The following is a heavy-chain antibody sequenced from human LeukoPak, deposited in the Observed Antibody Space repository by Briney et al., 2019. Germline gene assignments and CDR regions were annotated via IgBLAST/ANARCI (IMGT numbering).Heavy chain of an antibody. J-gene: IGHJ6*03. CDR2: IKQDGSEK. Sequence: GGSLRLSCAASGFTFSDYYMSWVRQAPGKGLEWVANIKQDGSEKYYVDSVKGRFTISRDNAKNSLYLQMNSLRAEDTAVHYCARDWNDYLYYYYTDVWGKGTTVTVSS. CDR3: ARDWNDYLYYYYTDV. V-gene: IGHV3-7*01. D-gene: IGHD1-1*01. CDR1: GFTFSDYY.